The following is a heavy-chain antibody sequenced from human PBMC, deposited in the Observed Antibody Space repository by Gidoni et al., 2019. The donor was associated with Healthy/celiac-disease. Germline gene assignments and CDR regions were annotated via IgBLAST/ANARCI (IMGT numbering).Heavy chain of an antibody. CDR1: GYTFTNYY. V-gene: IGHV1-46*01. Sequence: QVQLVQSGAEVKKPGASVKVSCKASGYTFTNYYMHWVRQAPGQGLEWMGIINPSGGSKSYAKKFQGRVTRTRDTSTSTVYMELSRLRSEDTAVYYCARGLCSGGSCYAVGYWGQGTLVTVSS. CDR3: ARGLCSGGSCYAVGY. J-gene: IGHJ4*02. CDR2: INPSGGSK. D-gene: IGHD2-15*01.